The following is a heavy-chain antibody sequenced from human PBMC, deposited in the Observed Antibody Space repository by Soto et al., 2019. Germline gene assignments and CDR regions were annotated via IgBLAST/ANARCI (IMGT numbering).Heavy chain of an antibody. CDR2: IYRGTT. V-gene: IGHV3-66*01. CDR3: XXXXXXXXXDSTGYSFDY. Sequence: EVQLVESGGGLVQPGGSLRLSCAASGFTVSDNYMNWVRQAPGKGLEWVAVIYRGTTYYADSVKGRFTISRDNSKNTLYLQMSSLRPEDTXXXXXXXXXXXXXXDSTGYSFDYWGQGTLVAVSS. CDR1: GFTVSDNY. D-gene: IGHD3-22*01. J-gene: IGHJ4*02.